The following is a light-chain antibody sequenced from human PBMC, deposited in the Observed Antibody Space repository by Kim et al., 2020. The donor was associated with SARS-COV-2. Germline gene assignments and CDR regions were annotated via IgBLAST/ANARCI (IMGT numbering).Light chain of an antibody. CDR1: QGISSY. CDR3: QQLNSYLRFT. J-gene: IGKJ3*01. CDR2: AAC. V-gene: IGKV1-9*01. Sequence: IQLTQSPSSLSASVGDSVTITCRASQGISSYLAWYQQKPGKAPKVLIYAACTLQSGVPSRFSGSGSGTDFTLTISSLQPEDFATYYCQQLNSYLRFTFGPGNNLD.